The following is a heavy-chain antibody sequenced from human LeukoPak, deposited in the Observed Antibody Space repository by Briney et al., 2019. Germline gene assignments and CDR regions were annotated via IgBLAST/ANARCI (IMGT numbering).Heavy chain of an antibody. CDR2: ISATSTFI. Sequence: PGGSLRLSCSASGFTFSRHHMTWVRQAPGKGLEWVSSISATSTFIEDADSVKGRFTISRDNAKNSVYLQMDSLKDEDTAVYYCARHLVRRDITIFGVVHNWFDPWGQGTLVTVSS. V-gene: IGHV3-21*01. CDR3: ARHLVRRDITIFGVVHNWFDP. D-gene: IGHD3-3*01. CDR1: GFTFSRHH. J-gene: IGHJ5*02.